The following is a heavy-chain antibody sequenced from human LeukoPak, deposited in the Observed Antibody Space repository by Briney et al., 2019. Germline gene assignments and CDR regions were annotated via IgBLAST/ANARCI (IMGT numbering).Heavy chain of an antibody. J-gene: IGHJ4*02. CDR1: GYTFTSYY. D-gene: IGHD5-18*01. Sequence: ASVKVSCKASGYTFTSYYMHWVRQAPGQGLEWMGIINPSGGSTSYAQKFQGRVTMTRDTSTSTVYMELRSLRSDDTAVYYCARDANVDTAMATKRDFDYWGQGTLVTVSS. V-gene: IGHV1-46*01. CDR3: ARDANVDTAMATKRDFDY. CDR2: INPSGGST.